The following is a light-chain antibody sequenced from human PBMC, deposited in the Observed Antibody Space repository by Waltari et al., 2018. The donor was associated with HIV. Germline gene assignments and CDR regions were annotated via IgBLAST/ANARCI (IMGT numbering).Light chain of an antibody. J-gene: IGKJ2*01. Sequence: EIVLKQSPATLSLSTGARATLSCRASQSISTYLVWYQHKVGQPPRLLIYDASNRATGTPARFSGSGSGTDFTLTISSLEPEDFALYYCQQRSTWPYIFGQGTNLEIK. V-gene: IGKV3-11*01. CDR3: QQRSTWPYI. CDR2: DAS. CDR1: QSISTY.